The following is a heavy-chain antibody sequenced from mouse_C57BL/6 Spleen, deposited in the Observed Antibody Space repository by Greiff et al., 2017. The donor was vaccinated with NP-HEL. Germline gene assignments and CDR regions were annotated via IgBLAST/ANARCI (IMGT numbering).Heavy chain of an antibody. CDR3: ARGEGQYYFDY. Sequence: EVQLQQSGPELVKPGASVKISCKASGYTFTDYYMNWVKQSHGKSLEWIGDINPNNGGTSYNQKFKGKAALTVDKSSSTAYMELRSLTPEDSAVYYCARGEGQYYFDYWGQGTTLTVSS. J-gene: IGHJ2*01. V-gene: IGHV1-26*01. CDR2: INPNNGGT. D-gene: IGHD3-3*01. CDR1: GYTFTDYY.